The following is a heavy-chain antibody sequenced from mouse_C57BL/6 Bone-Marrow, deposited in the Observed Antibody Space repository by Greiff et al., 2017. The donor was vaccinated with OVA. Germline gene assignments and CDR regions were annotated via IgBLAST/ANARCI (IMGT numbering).Heavy chain of an antibody. CDR3: ARIWYYGSSYVGFAY. Sequence: QVQLKESGPGILQPSQTLSLTCSFSGFSLSTFGMGVGWIRQPSGKGLEWLAHIWWDDDKYYNPALKSRLTISKDTSKNQVFLKIANVDTADTATYYCARIWYYGSSYVGFAYWGQGTLVTVSA. CDR2: IWWDDDK. CDR1: GFSLSTFGMG. J-gene: IGHJ3*01. D-gene: IGHD1-1*01. V-gene: IGHV8-8*01.